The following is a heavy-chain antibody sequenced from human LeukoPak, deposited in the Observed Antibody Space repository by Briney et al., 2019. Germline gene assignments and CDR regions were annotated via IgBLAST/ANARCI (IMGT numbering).Heavy chain of an antibody. CDR2: MYSSGST. J-gene: IGHJ4*02. Sequence: SETLSLTCTVSGGSINSYYWTWIRQSAGKGLEWIGRMYSSGSTNYNPSLKSRVSMSVDTSKNQFSEKLTSVTAADTAVYYCARGGKATVVTMWGQGILVTVSS. V-gene: IGHV4-4*07. D-gene: IGHD4-23*01. CDR3: ARGGKATVVTM. CDR1: GGSINSYY.